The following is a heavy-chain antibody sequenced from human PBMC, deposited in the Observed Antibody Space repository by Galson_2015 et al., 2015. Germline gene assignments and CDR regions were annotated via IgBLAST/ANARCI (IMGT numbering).Heavy chain of an antibody. Sequence: QSGAEVKKPGESLKISCKGSGYSFTSYWIDWVRQMPGKGLEWMGIIYPGDSETRYSPSFQGQVTISADKSISTAYLQWSSLKASDTAMYYCARRVGYCSGDSCYAYWYFDVWGRGTLVTVSS. J-gene: IGHJ2*01. CDR2: IYPGDSET. CDR3: ARRVGYCSGDSCYAYWYFDV. D-gene: IGHD2-15*01. CDR1: GYSFTSYW. V-gene: IGHV5-51*01.